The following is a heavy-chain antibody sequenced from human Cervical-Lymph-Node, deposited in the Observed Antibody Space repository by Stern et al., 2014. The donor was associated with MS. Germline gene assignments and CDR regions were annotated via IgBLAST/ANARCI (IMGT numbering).Heavy chain of an antibody. J-gene: IGHJ4*02. CDR3: ARHVQGFDY. CDR1: GYSFTIYY. V-gene: IGHV5-51*01. Sequence: EVQLVQSGAEVKKPGESLKISCKLSGYSFTIYYIAWVRQMPGKGLEWIGFIYPYDSDTTYIPSFQVQFPISADKSIPTAYLQWSSLRASDTAMYDCARHVQGFDYWGQGTLVTVSS. CDR2: IYPYDSDT.